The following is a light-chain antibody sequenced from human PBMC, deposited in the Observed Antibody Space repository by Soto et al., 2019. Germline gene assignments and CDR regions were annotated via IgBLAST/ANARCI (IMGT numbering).Light chain of an antibody. CDR1: SSDVGGYNY. CDR3: SSYTGSNKLV. Sequence: QSVLTQPPSASGSPGQSVTISCTGTSSDVGGYNYVSWYQQHPGKAPTLMIYEVSKRPSGVSDRFSGSKSGNTASLTVSGLQAEDEADYYCSSYTGSNKLVFGGGTKVTVL. CDR2: EVS. V-gene: IGLV2-8*01. J-gene: IGLJ2*01.